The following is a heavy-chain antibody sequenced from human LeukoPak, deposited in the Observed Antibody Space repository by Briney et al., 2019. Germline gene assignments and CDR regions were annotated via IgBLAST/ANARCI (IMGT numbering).Heavy chain of an antibody. J-gene: IGHJ4*02. CDR2: IRSKANSYAT. CDR3: ARAAHRGFSFDY. D-gene: IGHD3-10*01. CDR1: GFTFSGSA. Sequence: GGSLRLSCAASGFTFSGSAMHWVRQASGKGLEWVGRIRSKANSYATAYAASVKGRFTISRDTSKNTLYLQMNSLRAEDTAVYYCARAAHRGFSFDYWGQGTLVTVSS. V-gene: IGHV3-73*01.